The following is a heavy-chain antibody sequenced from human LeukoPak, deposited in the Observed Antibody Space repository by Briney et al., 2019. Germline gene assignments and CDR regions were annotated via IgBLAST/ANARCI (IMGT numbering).Heavy chain of an antibody. CDR2: IYHSGST. CDR3: ARDLVVPAAIPGYYGMDV. J-gene: IGHJ6*04. CDR1: GYSISSGYY. V-gene: IGHV4-38-2*02. D-gene: IGHD2-2*01. Sequence: PSETLSLTCAVSGYSISSGYYWGWIRQPPGKGLEWIGSIYHSGSTYYNPSLKSRVTISVDTSKNQFSLKLSSVTAADTAVCYCARDLVVPAAIPGYYGMDVWGKGTTVTVSS.